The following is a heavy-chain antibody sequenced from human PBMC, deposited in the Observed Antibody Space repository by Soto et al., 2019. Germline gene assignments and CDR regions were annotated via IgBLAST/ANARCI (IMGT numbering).Heavy chain of an antibody. Sequence: GPLRLSCAASGFTFSSYAMSWVRQAPGKGLEWASAISGSGGSTYYADSVKGRFTISRDNSKNTLYLQMNSLRAEDTAVYYCAKDLARKFWVAAAPLFSGMDVWGQGTTVTVSS. D-gene: IGHD2-15*01. CDR2: ISGSGGST. CDR1: GFTFSSYA. CDR3: AKDLARKFWVAAAPLFSGMDV. J-gene: IGHJ6*02. V-gene: IGHV3-23*01.